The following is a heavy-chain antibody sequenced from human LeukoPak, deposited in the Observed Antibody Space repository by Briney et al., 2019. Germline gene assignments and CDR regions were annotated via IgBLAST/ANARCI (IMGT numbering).Heavy chain of an antibody. D-gene: IGHD3-22*01. V-gene: IGHV3-30*02. CDR3: AKGDDGSGYYPDY. Sequence: GGSLRLSCAASGFTFSSYGMHWVRQAPGRGLERVAFIRFDGSNKYYAAFVRGRFATAGDYDKNTLYLLMTGLRAGDAAVYYCAKGDDGSGYYPDYWGQGTLVTVSS. CDR2: IRFDGSNK. J-gene: IGHJ4*02. CDR1: GFTFSSYG.